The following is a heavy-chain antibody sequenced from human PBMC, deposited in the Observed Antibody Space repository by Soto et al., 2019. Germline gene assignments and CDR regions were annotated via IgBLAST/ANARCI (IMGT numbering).Heavy chain of an antibody. V-gene: IGHV3-23*01. CDR1: GFTFSSYA. Sequence: EVQLLESGGGLVQPGGSLRLSCAASGFTFSSYAMSWVRQAPGKGLEWVSAISSSGSSTYYADSVKGRFTISRDNSKNSLGLQMNCLRAEATAVFYVATDTGTWYGGLDSYGMDVWGQGTTVTVS. CDR3: ATDTGTWYGGLDSYGMDV. D-gene: IGHD6-13*01. J-gene: IGHJ6*02. CDR2: ISSSGSST.